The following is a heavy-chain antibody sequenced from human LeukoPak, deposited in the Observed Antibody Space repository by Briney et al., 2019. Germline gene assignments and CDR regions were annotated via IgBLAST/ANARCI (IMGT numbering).Heavy chain of an antibody. J-gene: IGHJ3*02. CDR1: GFTFSSYA. CDR2: MSASGGST. Sequence: GGSLRLSCAAPGFTFSSYAMSLVRQARGTGLEWVSSMSASGGSTYYADSVKGRFTISRDNPKNTLYLQMNSLRPEDTAVYYCVKEPRGYSFSFDIWGQGTMVTVSS. V-gene: IGHV3-23*01. CDR3: VKEPRGYSFSFDI. D-gene: IGHD5-18*01.